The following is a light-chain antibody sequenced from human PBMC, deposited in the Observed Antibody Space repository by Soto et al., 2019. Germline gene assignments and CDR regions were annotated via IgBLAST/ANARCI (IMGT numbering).Light chain of an antibody. CDR2: GAS. J-gene: IGKJ3*01. Sequence: EIVLTQSPGTLSLSPGERATLSCRASQSVSSSYLARYQQKPGQAPRLLIYGASSRATGIPDRFSGSGSGTDFTVTIGRLEPEDFAVYYCQQYGSSPFTFGPGTKVDIK. CDR3: QQYGSSPFT. CDR1: QSVSSSY. V-gene: IGKV3-20*01.